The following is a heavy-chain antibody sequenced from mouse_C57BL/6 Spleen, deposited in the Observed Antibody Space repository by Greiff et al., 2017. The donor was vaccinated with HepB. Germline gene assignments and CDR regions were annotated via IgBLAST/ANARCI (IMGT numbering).Heavy chain of an antibody. CDR2: INPNNGGT. CDR3: AAVVGGYYFDY. CDR1: GYTFTDYY. D-gene: IGHD1-1*01. J-gene: IGHJ2*01. Sequence: EVQLQQSGPELVKPGASVKISCKASGYTFTDYYMNWVKQSHGKSLEWIGDINPNNGGTSYNQKFKGKATLTVDKSSSTAYMELRSLTSEDSAVYYCAAVVGGYYFDYWGQGTTLTVSS. V-gene: IGHV1-26*01.